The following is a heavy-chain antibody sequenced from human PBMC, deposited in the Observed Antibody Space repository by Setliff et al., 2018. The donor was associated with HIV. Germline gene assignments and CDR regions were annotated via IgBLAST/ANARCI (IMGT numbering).Heavy chain of an antibody. D-gene: IGHD2-15*01. V-gene: IGHV3-23*01. CDR2: ISGSGGST. Sequence: PGGSLRLSCAASGFTFISYAMSWVRQAPGKGLEWVSAISGSGGSTYYADSVKGRFTISRDNSKNTLYLQMNSLRAEDTAVYYCAKDKGYCSGGSCYSYYYYMDVWGKGTTVTVSS. CDR1: GFTFISYA. CDR3: AKDKGYCSGGSCYSYYYYMDV. J-gene: IGHJ6*03.